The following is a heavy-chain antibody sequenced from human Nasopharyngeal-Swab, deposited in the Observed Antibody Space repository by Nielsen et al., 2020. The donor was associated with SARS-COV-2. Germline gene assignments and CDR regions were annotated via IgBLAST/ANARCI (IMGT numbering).Heavy chain of an antibody. J-gene: IGHJ4*02. CDR2: ISYDGSNK. V-gene: IGHV3-30*03. Sequence: GSLKISCAASGFTFSSYGMHWVRQAPGKGLEWVAVISYDGSNKYYADSVKGRFTISRDNSKNTLYLQMNSLRAEDTAVYYCARDGGYYDSSGYAQLFDYWGQGTLVTVSS. D-gene: IGHD3-22*01. CDR3: ARDGGYYDSSGYAQLFDY. CDR1: GFTFSSYG.